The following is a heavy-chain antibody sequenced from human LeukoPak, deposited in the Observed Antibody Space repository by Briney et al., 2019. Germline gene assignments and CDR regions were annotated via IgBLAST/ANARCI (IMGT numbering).Heavy chain of an antibody. J-gene: IGHJ4*02. Sequence: ASVKVSCKASGYTFTGYYMHWVRQAPRQGLEWMGWINPNSGGTNYAQKFQGGVTMTRDTSISTAYMELSRLKSDDTAVYYCARGPRRLLAATRGAFDYWGQGTLVTVSS. CDR2: INPNSGGT. CDR3: ARGPRRLLAATRGAFDY. D-gene: IGHD2-15*01. CDR1: GYTFTGYY. V-gene: IGHV1-2*02.